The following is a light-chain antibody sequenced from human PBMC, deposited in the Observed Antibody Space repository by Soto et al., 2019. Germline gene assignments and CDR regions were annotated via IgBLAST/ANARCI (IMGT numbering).Light chain of an antibody. CDR3: QQYNSYPWT. Sequence: DIQMTQSPSTLSASVGDRVTITCRASQSINSWLAWYQQKPGKAPKLLIYDASSLESGVPSRFSGSGSGTEFTLTISSLQPDDFVTYYCQQYNSYPWTFGQGTKVEIK. CDR1: QSINSW. CDR2: DAS. V-gene: IGKV1-5*01. J-gene: IGKJ1*01.